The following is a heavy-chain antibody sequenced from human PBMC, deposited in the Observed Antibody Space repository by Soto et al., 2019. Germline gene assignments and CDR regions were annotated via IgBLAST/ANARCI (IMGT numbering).Heavy chain of an antibody. CDR2: IDPSDSYT. CDR3: ASLKMGSPIVSYGMDV. D-gene: IGHD1-26*01. CDR1: GNSFTSYW. Sequence: XESLKISWQCSGNSFTSYWISWVLQMPGKGLEWMGRIDPSDSYTNYSPSFQGHVTISADKSISTAYLQWSSLKASDTAMYYCASLKMGSPIVSYGMDVWGQGTTVTVSS. J-gene: IGHJ6*02. V-gene: IGHV5-10-1*01.